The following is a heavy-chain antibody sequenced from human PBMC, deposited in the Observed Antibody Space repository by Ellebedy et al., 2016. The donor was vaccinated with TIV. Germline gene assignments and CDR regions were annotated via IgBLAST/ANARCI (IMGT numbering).Heavy chain of an antibody. J-gene: IGHJ6*02. V-gene: IGHV4-39*01. D-gene: IGHD3-10*01. Sequence: SETLSPTXPVSGGSITSSTYYWGWIRQPPAKGLAWIGSIFYSGTPYYNPSLKSRVTISVDTSKTQFSLKVSSVTAADTAVYYCASGQFDDMAVWGQGTTVTVSS. CDR2: IFYSGTP. CDR1: GGSITSSTYY. CDR3: ASGQFDDMAV.